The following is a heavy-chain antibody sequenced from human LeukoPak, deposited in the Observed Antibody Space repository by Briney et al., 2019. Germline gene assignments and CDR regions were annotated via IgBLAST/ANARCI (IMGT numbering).Heavy chain of an antibody. J-gene: IGHJ5*01. CDR1: GGSFSDYH. CDR3: ARGPPDFYNSGSYYNGYNWFDS. CDR2: INHSGNT. V-gene: IGHV4-34*01. Sequence: SETLSLTCAVYGGSFSDYHWSWIRQPPGNGLEWIGEINHSGNTYYKPSLRSRVTISVDTSKNQFSLKLSSVTAADTAVYYCARGPPDFYNSGSYYNGYNWFDSWGQGTLVTVSS. D-gene: IGHD3-10*01.